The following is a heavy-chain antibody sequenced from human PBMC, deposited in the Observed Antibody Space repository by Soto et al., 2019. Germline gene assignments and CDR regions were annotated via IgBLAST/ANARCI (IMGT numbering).Heavy chain of an antibody. CDR3: ARDLRPDYDFWSGYPFGYYYGMDV. CDR1: GYTFTSYG. Sequence: QVQLVQSGAEVKKPGASVKVSCKASGYTFTSYGISWVRQAPGQGLEWMGWISAYNGNTNYAQKLQGRVTMTTDTSTSTAYMELRSLRSDDTAVYYCARDLRPDYDFWSGYPFGYYYGMDVWGQGTTVTVSS. V-gene: IGHV1-18*04. CDR2: ISAYNGNT. D-gene: IGHD3-3*01. J-gene: IGHJ6*02.